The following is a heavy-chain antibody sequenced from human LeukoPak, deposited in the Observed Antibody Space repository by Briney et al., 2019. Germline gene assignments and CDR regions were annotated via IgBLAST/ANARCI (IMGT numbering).Heavy chain of an antibody. J-gene: IGHJ4*02. CDR3: ARRRIAAAGTYD. V-gene: IGHV3-74*01. CDR2: INSDGSST. Sequence: PGGSLRLSCAASGFTFSSYWMHWVRQAPGKGLVWVSRINSDGSSTSYADSVKGRFTISRDNAKNTLYLQMNSLRAEDTAVYYCARRRIAAAGTYDWGQGTLVTVSS. CDR1: GFTFSSYW. D-gene: IGHD6-13*01.